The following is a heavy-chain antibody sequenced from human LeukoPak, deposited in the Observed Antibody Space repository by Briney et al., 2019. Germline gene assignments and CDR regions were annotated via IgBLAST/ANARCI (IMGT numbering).Heavy chain of an antibody. CDR3: ARGRGAARFVTIEFDY. D-gene: IGHD6-6*01. CDR2: INHRGST. CDR1: GGSFSGYH. V-gene: IGHV4-34*01. Sequence: SDTLSLTCAVYGGSFSGYHWRWIRQPPGKGLEGIGEINHRGSTNYNPSLKGRVTMSVDTSKSPSSLKLSSVTAADTAVYYCARGRGAARFVTIEFDYWGQGALVTVSS. J-gene: IGHJ4*02.